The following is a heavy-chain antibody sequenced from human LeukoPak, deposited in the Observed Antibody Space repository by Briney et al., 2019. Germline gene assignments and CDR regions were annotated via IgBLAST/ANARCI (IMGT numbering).Heavy chain of an antibody. J-gene: IGHJ4*02. CDR3: ATLPTMVRGVPFDY. CDR2: ISGSGGST. CDR1: GFTFSNFW. V-gene: IGHV3-23*01. Sequence: GGSLRLSCVASGFTFSNFWMSWVRQAPGKGLEWVSAISGSGGSTYYADSEKGRFTISRDNSKNTLYLQMNSLRAEDTAVYYCATLPTMVRGVPFDYWGQGTLVTVSS. D-gene: IGHD3-10*01.